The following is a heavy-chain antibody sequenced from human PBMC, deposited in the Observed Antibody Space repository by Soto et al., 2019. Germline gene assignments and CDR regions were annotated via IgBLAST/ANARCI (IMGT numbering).Heavy chain of an antibody. CDR3: ARXVGSSWPTSYYYYGMDV. D-gene: IGHD6-13*01. Sequence: PSETLSLTCTVSGGSISSYYWSWIRQPPGKGLEWIGYIYYSASTNYNPSLKSRVTISVDTSKNQFSLKLSSVTAADTAVYYCARXVGSSWPTSYYYYGMDVWGQGTTVTVSS. CDR1: GGSISSYY. V-gene: IGHV4-59*01. J-gene: IGHJ6*02. CDR2: IYYSAST.